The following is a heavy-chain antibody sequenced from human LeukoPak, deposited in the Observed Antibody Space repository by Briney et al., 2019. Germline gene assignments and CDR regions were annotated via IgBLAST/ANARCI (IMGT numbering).Heavy chain of an antibody. CDR2: ISGSDGGA. Sequence: GGSLRLSCAASGFTFSDYAMNWVRQAPGKGLEWVSAISGSDGGAHYSDSVKGRFTISRDNSKNTLFLQMSSLRAEDTAIYYCAKSVDLGYCSSTSCPIDPWGQGTLVTVSS. J-gene: IGHJ5*02. CDR1: GFTFSDYA. V-gene: IGHV3-23*01. CDR3: AKSVDLGYCSSTSCPIDP. D-gene: IGHD2-2*01.